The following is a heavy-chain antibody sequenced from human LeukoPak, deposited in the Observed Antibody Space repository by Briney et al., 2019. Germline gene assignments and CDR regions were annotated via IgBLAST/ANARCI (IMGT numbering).Heavy chain of an antibody. CDR3: TTGWYYNFWSGYYRDDY. CDR2: XXXXXDGGTI. D-gene: IGHD3-3*01. V-gene: IGHV3-15*01. J-gene: IGHJ4*02. Sequence: GGSLRLSCAASGFTFSNAWMSWVRQAPGKGXXXXXXXXXXXDGGTIDYAAPVTGRFTISRDDSKNTLYLQMNSLKTEDTAVYYCTTGWYYNFWSGYYRDDYWGQGTLVTVSS. CDR1: GFTFSNAW.